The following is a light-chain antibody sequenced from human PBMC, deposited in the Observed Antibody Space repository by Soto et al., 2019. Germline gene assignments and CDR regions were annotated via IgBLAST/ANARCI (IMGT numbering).Light chain of an antibody. Sequence: QSALTQPASVSGSPGQSITISCTGTSSDVGGYNYVSWYQQHPGKAPKLMIYEVSNRPSRVSNRFSGSKSGNTASLTISGRQAEDEADSYCSSYTRSSTSYVFGTGTKLTVL. CDR3: SSYTRSSTSYV. CDR1: SSDVGGYNY. CDR2: EVS. J-gene: IGLJ1*01. V-gene: IGLV2-14*01.